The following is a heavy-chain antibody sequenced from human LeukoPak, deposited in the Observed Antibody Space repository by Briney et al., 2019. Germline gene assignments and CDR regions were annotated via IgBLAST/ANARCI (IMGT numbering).Heavy chain of an antibody. J-gene: IGHJ5*02. D-gene: IGHD3-10*01. CDR1: GGSISIGGYY. CDR2: IYYSGST. V-gene: IGHV4-31*03. Sequence: SETLSLTCTVSGGSISIGGYYWSWIRQHPGKGLEWIGYIYYSGSTYYNPSLKSRVTISVDTSKNQFSLKLSSVTAADTAVYYCARDLYGSGSSSNNWFDPWGQGTLVTVSS. CDR3: ARDLYGSGSSSNNWFDP.